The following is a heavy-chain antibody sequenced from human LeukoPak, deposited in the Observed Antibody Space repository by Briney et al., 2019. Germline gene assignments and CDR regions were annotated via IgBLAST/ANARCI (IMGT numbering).Heavy chain of an antibody. V-gene: IGHV3-11*04. CDR3: ASGNGNYGEVAY. CDR2: TAGGGSRI. CDR1: GFTFSDYY. J-gene: IGHJ4*02. Sequence: GGSLRLSCAASGFTFSDYYMSWIRQAPGKGLEWVSYTAGGGSRISYADSVKGRFTISWDNAVDSLYLQMNSLRAEDTAVYYCASGNGNYGEVAYWGQGTLVAVSS. D-gene: IGHD4-17*01.